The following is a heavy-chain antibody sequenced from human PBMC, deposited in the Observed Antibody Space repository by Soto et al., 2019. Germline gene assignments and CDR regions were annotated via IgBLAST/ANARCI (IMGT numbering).Heavy chain of an antibody. Sequence: QVQLVQSGAEVKKPGSSVKVSCKASGGTFSSYAISWVRQAPGQGLEWMGGIIPIFGTANYAQKFQGRVTITADESTSTAYMELSSLRSKDTAVYYCARDRFHYYDSSGYYNWNGMDVWGQGTTVTVSS. V-gene: IGHV1-69*01. J-gene: IGHJ6*02. D-gene: IGHD3-22*01. CDR1: GGTFSSYA. CDR3: ARDRFHYYDSSGYYNWNGMDV. CDR2: IIPIFGTA.